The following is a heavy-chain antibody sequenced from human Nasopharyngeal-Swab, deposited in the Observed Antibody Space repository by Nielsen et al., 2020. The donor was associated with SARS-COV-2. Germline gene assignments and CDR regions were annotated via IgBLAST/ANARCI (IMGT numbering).Heavy chain of an antibody. CDR3: VRGPLRTSKAFFDY. Sequence: GGSLRLSCEASGFSFRAFTMHWIRQIPGKGLEWVAFISHDGFDKDYATSVRGRFTISRDNHRNTVYLQLDSLRSDDTAVYYCVRGPLRTSKAFFDYWGQGTLVTVSS. CDR2: ISHDGFDK. J-gene: IGHJ4*02. CDR1: GFSFRAFT. V-gene: IGHV3-30*04. D-gene: IGHD3-16*01.